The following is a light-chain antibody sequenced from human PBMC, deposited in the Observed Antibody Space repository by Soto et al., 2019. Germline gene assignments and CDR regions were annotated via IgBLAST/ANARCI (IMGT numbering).Light chain of an antibody. J-gene: IGKJ4*01. CDR2: GTS. CDR1: QSISNNH. CDR3: EYYGTSIT. Sequence: EIVLTQSPATLSLSRGERVTLSCRASQSISNNHLAWYQQKPGQAPRLLIHGTSNRATGIPDRFSGSGSGTDFTLTFSRLEPEDFAVYYCEYYGTSITFGGGTKVDIK. V-gene: IGKV3-20*01.